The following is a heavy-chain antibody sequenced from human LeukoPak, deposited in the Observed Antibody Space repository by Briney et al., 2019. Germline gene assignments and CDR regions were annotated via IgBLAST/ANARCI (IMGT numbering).Heavy chain of an antibody. J-gene: IGHJ4*02. V-gene: IGHV4-61*05. CDR1: GDSISSSTYL. D-gene: IGHD5-18*01. Sequence: PSETLSLTCTVSGDSISSSTYLWGWIRQPPGKGLEWIGYIYYSGSTNYNPSLKSRVTISVDTSKNQFSLKLSSVTAADTAVYYCARVFMNYSPGGYFDYWGQGTLVTVSS. CDR2: IYYSGST. CDR3: ARVFMNYSPGGYFDY.